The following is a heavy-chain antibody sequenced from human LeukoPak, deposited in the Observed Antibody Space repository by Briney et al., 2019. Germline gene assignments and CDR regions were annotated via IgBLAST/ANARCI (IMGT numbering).Heavy chain of an antibody. CDR3: ATMAGGDY. J-gene: IGHJ4*02. CDR2: IYYSGST. D-gene: IGHD5-24*01. V-gene: IGHV4-39*01. CDR1: GGSISSSSYY. Sequence: TASETLSLTCTVSGGSISSSSYYWGWLRQPPGKGLEWIGSIYYSGSTYYNPSLKSRVTISVDTSKNQFSLKLSSVTAADTAVYYCATMAGGDYWGQGTLVTVSS.